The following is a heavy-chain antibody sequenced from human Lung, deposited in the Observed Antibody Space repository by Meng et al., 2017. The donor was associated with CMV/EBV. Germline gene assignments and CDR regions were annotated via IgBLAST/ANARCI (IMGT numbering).Heavy chain of an antibody. CDR3: ARDFSLYRTSGVQ. V-gene: IGHV3-11*05. J-gene: IGHJ4*02. Sequence: QVQLVELGGGLVKPGGPLRLSCTGFGLTFSDYYMSWIRQAPGKGLEWVSYISPTTGYTEYADSVKGRFTISRDNAKNSLFLQMNSLRSEDTAVYYCARDFSLYRTSGVQWGQGTLVTVSS. CDR1: GLTFSDYY. D-gene: IGHD2-8*01. CDR2: ISPTTGYT.